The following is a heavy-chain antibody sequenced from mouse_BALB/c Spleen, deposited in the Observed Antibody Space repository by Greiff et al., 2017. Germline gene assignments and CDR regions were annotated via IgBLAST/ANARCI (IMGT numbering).Heavy chain of an antibody. J-gene: IGHJ2*01. CDR3: GIGYDGYYFDY. CDR1: GYSFTGYF. D-gene: IGHD2-2*01. V-gene: IGHV1-37*01. CDR2: INPYNGDT. Sequence: EVHLVESGPELVKPGASVKISCKASGYSFTGYFMNWVKQSHGKSLEWIGRINPYNGDTFYNQKFKGKATLTVDKSSSTAHMELLSLTSEDSAVYYCGIGYDGYYFDYWGQGTTLTVSS.